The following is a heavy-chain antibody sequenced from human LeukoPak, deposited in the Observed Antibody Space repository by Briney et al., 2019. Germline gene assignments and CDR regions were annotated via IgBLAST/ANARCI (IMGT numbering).Heavy chain of an antibody. V-gene: IGHV4-34*01. D-gene: IGHD6-13*01. CDR1: GGSFSGYY. Sequence: PSETLSLTCAVYGGSFSGYYWSWIRQPPGKGLEWIGEINHSGSTNYNPSLKSRVTISVDTSKNQFSLKLSSVTAADTAVYYCAGGVRAAAGTNYWGQGTLVTVSS. J-gene: IGHJ4*02. CDR3: AGGVRAAAGTNY. CDR2: INHSGST.